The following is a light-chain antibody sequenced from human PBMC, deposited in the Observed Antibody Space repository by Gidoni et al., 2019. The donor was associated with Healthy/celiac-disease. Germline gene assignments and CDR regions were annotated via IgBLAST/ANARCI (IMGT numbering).Light chain of an antibody. CDR1: QDISNF. J-gene: IGKJ5*01. Sequence: DIQITKSPSSLSASVGDRVTITCQASQDISNFLNWYQQKQGIAPKLLIYDASNLETGVPSRFSGSGSGTDFTFTIRSLQHEDIETYYCQQYDNLPLTFGQGTQLEIK. CDR2: DAS. CDR3: QQYDNLPLT. V-gene: IGKV1-33*01.